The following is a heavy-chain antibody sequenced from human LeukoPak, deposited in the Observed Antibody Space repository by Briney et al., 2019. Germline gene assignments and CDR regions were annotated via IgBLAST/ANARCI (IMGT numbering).Heavy chain of an antibody. CDR3: ARDNTMVRGITYYYGMDV. Sequence: GASVKVSCKASGYTFTTYAMHWVRQAPGQRLEWMGWINAGNGNTKYSQKFQGRVTNTRDTSASTAYMELSSLRSEDTAVYYCARDNTMVRGITYYYGMDVWGQGTTVTVSS. CDR2: INAGNGNT. CDR1: GYTFTTYA. V-gene: IGHV1-3*01. J-gene: IGHJ6*02. D-gene: IGHD3-10*01.